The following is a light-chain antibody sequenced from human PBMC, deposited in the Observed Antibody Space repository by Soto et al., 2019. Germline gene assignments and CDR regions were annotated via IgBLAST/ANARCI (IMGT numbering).Light chain of an antibody. CDR2: DVS. CDR1: SSDVGGYNY. Sequence: QSALTQPASVSGSPGQSITISCTGTSSDVGGYNYVSWYQQYPGKAPKLIIFDVSNRPSGISNRFSGSKSDNTASLTISGLQPEDEADYCCSSYTNSSTVAVFGGGTQLTVL. V-gene: IGLV2-14*03. J-gene: IGLJ2*01. CDR3: SSYTNSSTVAV.